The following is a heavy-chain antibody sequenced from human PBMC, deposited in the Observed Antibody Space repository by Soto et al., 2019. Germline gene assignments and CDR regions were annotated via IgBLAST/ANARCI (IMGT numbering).Heavy chain of an antibody. V-gene: IGHV3-30*03. CDR1: GFTFSSYG. J-gene: IGHJ4*02. CDR2: ISHDGSNK. Sequence: GGSLRLSCAASGFTFSSYGMHWVRQAPGKGLEWVAVISHDGSNKYFVDSVKGRFTISRDNSKNTLYLQMNSLRDGYGGNTVDYWGQGTLVTVSS. CDR3: Y. D-gene: IGHD4-17*01.